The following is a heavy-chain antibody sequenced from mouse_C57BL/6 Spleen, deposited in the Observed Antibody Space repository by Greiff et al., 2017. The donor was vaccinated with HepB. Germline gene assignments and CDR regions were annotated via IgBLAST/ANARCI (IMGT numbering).Heavy chain of an antibody. D-gene: IGHD2-5*01. J-gene: IGHJ3*01. CDR3: TTDYYSNSAD. CDR1: GFNIKDYY. Sequence: EVQLQQSGAELVRPGASVKLSCTASGFNIKDYYMHWVKQRPEQGLEWIGRSDPEDGDTEYGPKFQGKATMTADTSSNTAYLQLSGLTSEDTAVYYCTTDYYSNSADWGQGTLVTVSA. CDR2: SDPEDGDT. V-gene: IGHV14-1*01.